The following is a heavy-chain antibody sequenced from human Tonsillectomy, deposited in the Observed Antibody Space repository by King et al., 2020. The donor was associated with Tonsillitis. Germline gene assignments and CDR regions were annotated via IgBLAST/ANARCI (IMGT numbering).Heavy chain of an antibody. Sequence: QLVQSGAEVKKPGSSVKVSCKASGGTFSSYAISWVRQAPGQGLEWMGGIIPIFGTANYAQKFQGRFTITADESTSTAYMELRSLRSEDTAVYYCAKDREDIVLVPAAIKIYDAFDIWGQGTMVTVSS. CDR2: IIPIFGTA. D-gene: IGHD2-2*02. J-gene: IGHJ3*02. V-gene: IGHV1-69*12. CDR3: AKDREDIVLVPAAIKIYDAFDI. CDR1: GGTFSSYA.